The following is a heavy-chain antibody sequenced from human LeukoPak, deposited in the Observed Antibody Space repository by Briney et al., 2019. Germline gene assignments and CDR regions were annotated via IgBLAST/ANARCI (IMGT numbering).Heavy chain of an antibody. V-gene: IGHV3-23*01. CDR2: ISGSGGST. Sequence: GGSLRLSCAASGFTFSSYAMSWVRQAPGKGLEWVSAISGSGGSTYYADSVKGRFTISRGNSKNTLYLQMNSLRAEDTAVYYCAKNDIVLMVYASYYFDYWGQGTLVTVSS. J-gene: IGHJ4*02. CDR1: GFTFSSYA. D-gene: IGHD2-8*01. CDR3: AKNDIVLMVYASYYFDY.